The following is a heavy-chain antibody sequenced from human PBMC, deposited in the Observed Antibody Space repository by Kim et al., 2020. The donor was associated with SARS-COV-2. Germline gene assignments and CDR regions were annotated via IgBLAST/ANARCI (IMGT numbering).Heavy chain of an antibody. CDR1: GFTFSNYG. V-gene: IGHV3-33*01. J-gene: IGHJ3*01. CDR2: IWYDGSNK. CDR3: ATVRGGNHGGYYIDF. D-gene: IGHD1-26*01. Sequence: GGSLRLSCAASGFTFSNYGMHWVRHAPGKGLEWVAIIWYDGSNKYYADSVKGRFTISRDNSKNTLYLQMNSLRAEDTAVYYCATVRGGNHGGYYIDFWGQGTMVTVSS.